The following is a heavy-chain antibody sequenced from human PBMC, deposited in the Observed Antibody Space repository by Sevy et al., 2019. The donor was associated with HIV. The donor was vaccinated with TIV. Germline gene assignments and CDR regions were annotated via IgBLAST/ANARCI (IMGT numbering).Heavy chain of an antibody. CDR3: TRDQGELLIDY. J-gene: IGHJ4*02. CDR2: ISSTSSYI. Sequence: GGSLRLSCAASGFTFSSYSMNWVRQAPGKGLEWVSSISSTSSYIYYADSVKGRFTISRDNAKNSLYLQMSSLRAEDTAVYYCTRDQGELLIDYWGQRTLVTVSS. V-gene: IGHV3-21*01. D-gene: IGHD1-26*01. CDR1: GFTFSSYS.